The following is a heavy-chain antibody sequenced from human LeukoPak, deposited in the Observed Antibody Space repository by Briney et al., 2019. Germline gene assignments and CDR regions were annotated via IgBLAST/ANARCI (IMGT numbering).Heavy chain of an antibody. J-gene: IGHJ5*02. Sequence: SETLSLTCTVSGGSISSSSDYWGWIRQPPGKGLEWIGTYYYGGNTYYNPSLKSRLIISVDTSKNQFSLKLSSVTAADSAMYYCARHVMAVSEGYFDPWGQGTLVTVSS. CDR3: ARHVMAVSEGYFDP. D-gene: IGHD6-19*01. CDR2: YYYGGNT. CDR1: GGSISSSSDY. V-gene: IGHV4-39*01.